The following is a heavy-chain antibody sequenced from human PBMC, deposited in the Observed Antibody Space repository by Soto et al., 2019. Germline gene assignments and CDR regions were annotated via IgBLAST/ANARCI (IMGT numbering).Heavy chain of an antibody. CDR3: ARLSADLYSSSWYGWFDP. CDR1: GYSFTSYW. D-gene: IGHD6-13*01. V-gene: IGHV5-51*01. J-gene: IGHJ5*02. Sequence: EVQLVQSGAEVKKPGESLKISCKGSGYSFTSYWIGWVRQMPGKGLEWMGIIYPGDSDTRYSPSFQGQVTISADKSISTAYLQWSSLKASDTAMYYCARLSADLYSSSWYGWFDPWGQGTLVTVSS. CDR2: IYPGDSDT.